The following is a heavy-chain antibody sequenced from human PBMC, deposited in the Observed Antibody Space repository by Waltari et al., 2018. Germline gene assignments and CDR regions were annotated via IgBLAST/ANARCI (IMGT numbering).Heavy chain of an antibody. Sequence: EVQLVQSGAEVKKPGESLKISCKGSGYSFTSYWIGWVRQMPGKGLEWMGIIYPGDSDTRYSPSFQGQVTISADKSISTAYLQWSSLKASDTAMYYCARAYYDFWSGDLYYFDYWGQGTLVTVSS. D-gene: IGHD3-3*01. V-gene: IGHV5-51*03. CDR2: IYPGDSDT. CDR3: ARAYYDFWSGDLYYFDY. CDR1: GYSFTSYW. J-gene: IGHJ4*02.